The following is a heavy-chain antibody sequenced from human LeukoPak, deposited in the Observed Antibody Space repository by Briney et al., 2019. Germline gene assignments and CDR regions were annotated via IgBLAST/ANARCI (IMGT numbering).Heavy chain of an antibody. CDR1: GFTFSSYA. V-gene: IGHV3-30*18. D-gene: IGHD1-26*01. J-gene: IGHJ4*02. Sequence: GGSLRLSCAASGFTFSSYAIHWVRQAPSNGLEWVAVVSYDGSDRHYADSVKGRFTISRDNSKNTLTLQMNGLRPEDTAVYYCAKDEVGAAYYFEYWGQGTLVTVSS. CDR2: VSYDGSDR. CDR3: AKDEVGAAYYFEY.